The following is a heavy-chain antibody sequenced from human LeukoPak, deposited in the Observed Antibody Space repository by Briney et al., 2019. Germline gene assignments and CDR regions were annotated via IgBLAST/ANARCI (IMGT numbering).Heavy chain of an antibody. CDR3: ARAPYDFWSGYRYYFDH. D-gene: IGHD3-3*01. Sequence: SETLSLTCAVSGGSISSGGYSWSWIRQPPGKGLEWIGYIYHSGSTNYNPSLKSRVTISVDTSKNQFSLKLSSVTAADTAVYYCARAPYDFWSGYRYYFDHWGQGTLVTVSS. CDR2: IYHSGST. V-gene: IGHV4-30-2*02. CDR1: GGSISSGGYS. J-gene: IGHJ4*02.